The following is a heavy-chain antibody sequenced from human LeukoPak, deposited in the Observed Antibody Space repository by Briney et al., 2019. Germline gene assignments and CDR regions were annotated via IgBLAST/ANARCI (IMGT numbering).Heavy chain of an antibody. CDR2: INWNGGST. V-gene: IGHV3-20*04. CDR3: ARVLGITMVRGVIYYYMDV. D-gene: IGHD3-10*01. CDR1: GFTFDDYG. Sequence: GGSLRLSCAASGFTFDDYGMSWVRQAPGKGLEWVSGINWNGGSTGYADSVKGRFTISRDNAKNSLYLQMNSLRAEDTALYYCARVLGITMVRGVIYYYMDVWGKGTTVTVSS. J-gene: IGHJ6*03.